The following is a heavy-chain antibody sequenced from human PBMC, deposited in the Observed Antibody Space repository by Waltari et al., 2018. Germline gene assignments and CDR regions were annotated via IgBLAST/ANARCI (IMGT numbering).Heavy chain of an antibody. V-gene: IGHV3-48*03. D-gene: IGHD5-12*01. J-gene: IGHJ4*02. CDR1: GPGVTVGGDG. CDR3: ARSLSGYFGGREY. CDR2: ITHGGTTT. Sequence: EVQLVESGGGLVQPGGSLILACVAPGPGVTVGGDGMSWVRQAPGKGLDGLSYITHGGTTTYYADSVKGRFTISRDNGKNSLYLQMNSLTAEDTAVYYCARSLSGYFGGREYWGQGTLVTVSS.